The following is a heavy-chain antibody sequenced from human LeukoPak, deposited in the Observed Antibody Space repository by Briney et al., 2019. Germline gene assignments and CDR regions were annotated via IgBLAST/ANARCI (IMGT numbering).Heavy chain of an antibody. J-gene: IGHJ5*02. CDR1: GFTFSNSA. V-gene: IGHV3-23*01. CDR3: SKDLTSDFGGDLDP. D-gene: IGHD3-10*01. Sequence: GGSLRLSCAASGFTFSNSAMSWVRQAPGKGLEWVYGISGSGGSTFYADSVKGRFTISRDNSESTVYLQMNSLRVEDAAVYYCSKDLTSDFGGDLDPWGQGTLVTVSS. CDR2: ISGSGGST.